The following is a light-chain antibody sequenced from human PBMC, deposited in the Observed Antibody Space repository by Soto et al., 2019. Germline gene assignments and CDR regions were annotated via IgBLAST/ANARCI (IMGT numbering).Light chain of an antibody. V-gene: IGLV3-21*04. CDR1: NIGSKS. CDR2: YDS. Sequence: SYELTQPPSVSVAPGKTARITCGGNNIGSKSVHWYQQKPGQAPVLVIYYDSDRPSGIPERFSGSNSENTATLTISRVEAGDEADYYCQVWDSSSDPVVFGRGTKLTVL. CDR3: QVWDSSSDPVV. J-gene: IGLJ2*01.